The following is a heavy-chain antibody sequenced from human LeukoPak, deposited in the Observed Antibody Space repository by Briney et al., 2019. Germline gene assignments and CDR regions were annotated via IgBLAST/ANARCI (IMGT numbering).Heavy chain of an antibody. Sequence: SETLSLTCTVSGYSISSGYYWGWIRQPPGKGLEWMGSIYHSGSTYYNPSLKSRVTISVDTSKNQFSLKLSSVTAADTAVYYCASVWRRTNSVCYTYFDYWGHRTLDTVSS. CDR1: GYSISSGYY. CDR2: IYHSGST. D-gene: IGHD2-8*01. CDR3: ASVWRRTNSVCYTYFDY. J-gene: IGHJ4*01. V-gene: IGHV4-38-2*02.